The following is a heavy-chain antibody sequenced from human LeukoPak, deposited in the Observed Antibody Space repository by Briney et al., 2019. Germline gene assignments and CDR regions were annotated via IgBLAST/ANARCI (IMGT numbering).Heavy chain of an antibody. CDR3: YCSGY. V-gene: IGHV4-59*01. J-gene: IGHJ4*02. Sequence: PSETLSLTCTISGGPISNYYWSWIRQFPGKGLEWIGYISYTGSTNYKPSLKSRVSILLDTAKNQSSLQLRSVTAADTAVYYCYCSGYWGQGTLVTVSS. D-gene: IGHD3-10*02. CDR1: GGPISNYY. CDR2: ISYTGST.